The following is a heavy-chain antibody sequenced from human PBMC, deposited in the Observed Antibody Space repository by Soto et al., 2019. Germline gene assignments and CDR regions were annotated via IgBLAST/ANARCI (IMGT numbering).Heavy chain of an antibody. D-gene: IGHD6-13*01. J-gene: IGHJ4*02. CDR1: GFTFSSYA. V-gene: IGHV3-23*01. CDR2: ISGSGGST. Sequence: TGGSLRLSCAASGFTFSSYAMSWVRQAPGKGLEWVSAISGSGGSTYYADSVKGRFTISRDNSKNTLYLQMNSLRAEDTAVYYCAKDHAGIAAAGRAYWGQGPLVTVSS. CDR3: AKDHAGIAAAGRAY.